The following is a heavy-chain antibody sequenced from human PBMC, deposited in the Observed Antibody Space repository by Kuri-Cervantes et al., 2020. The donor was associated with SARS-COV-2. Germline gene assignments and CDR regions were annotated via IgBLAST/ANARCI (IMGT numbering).Heavy chain of an antibody. CDR2: IYNSGST. V-gene: IGHV4-39*01. CDR3: ARHPPRDLMPWVY. D-gene: IGHD2-2*01. J-gene: IGHJ4*02. CDR1: GGSISSSSYY. Sequence: SETLSLTCTVSGGSISSSSYYWGWIRQPPGKGQEWIGSIYNSGSTYYNPSLKSRVTISVYTSKNQFSLKLSSVTVADTAVYYCARHPPRDLMPWVYWGQGTLVTVSS.